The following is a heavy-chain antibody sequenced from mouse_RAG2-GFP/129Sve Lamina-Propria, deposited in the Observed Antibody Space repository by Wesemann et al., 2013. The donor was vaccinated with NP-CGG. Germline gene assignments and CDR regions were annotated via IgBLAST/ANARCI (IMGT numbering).Heavy chain of an antibody. D-gene: IGHD1-1*01. CDR2: ISYSGST. V-gene: IGHV3-8*01. CDR3: ARFYYGSSYGYFDV. Sequence: EYAGYISYSGSTYYNPSLKSRISITRDTSKNQYYLQLNSVTTEDTATYYCARFYYGSSYGYFDVWGTGTTVTVSS. J-gene: IGHJ1*03.